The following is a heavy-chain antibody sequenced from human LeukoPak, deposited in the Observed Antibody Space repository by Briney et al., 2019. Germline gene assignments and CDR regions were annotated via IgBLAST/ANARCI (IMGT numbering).Heavy chain of an antibody. D-gene: IGHD6-13*01. J-gene: IGHJ5*02. Sequence: SVKVSCKASGGTFSSYAISWVRQAPGQGLEWMGGIIPIFGTANYAQKFQGRVTITADESTSTAYMELSSLRSEDTALYYCARERFSSWYVLDPWGQGTLVTVSS. CDR2: IIPIFGTA. V-gene: IGHV1-69*01. CDR3: ARERFSSWYVLDP. CDR1: GGTFSSYA.